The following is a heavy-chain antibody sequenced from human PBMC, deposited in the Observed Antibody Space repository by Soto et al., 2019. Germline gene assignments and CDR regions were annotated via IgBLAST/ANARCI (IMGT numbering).Heavy chain of an antibody. V-gene: IGHV3-30*18. Sequence: QVQLVESGGGVVQPGRSLRLSCAASGFTFSSYGMHWVRQAPGKGLEWVAVISYDGSNKYYADSVKGRFTISRDNSKNTLYLQMNSLRAEDTAVYHCAKGGVRGVIAFDYWGKGTLVTVSS. CDR3: AKGGVRGVIAFDY. D-gene: IGHD3-10*01. J-gene: IGHJ4*02. CDR1: GFTFSSYG. CDR2: ISYDGSNK.